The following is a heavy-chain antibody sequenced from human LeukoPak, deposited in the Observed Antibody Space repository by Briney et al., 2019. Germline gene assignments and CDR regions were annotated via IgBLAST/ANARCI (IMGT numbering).Heavy chain of an antibody. J-gene: IGHJ4*02. Sequence: GGSLRLSCAASGFTFSSYEMNWVRQAPGKGLEWVSYISSSSSTIYYADSVKGRFTISRDNAKNSLYLQMNSLRAEDTALYYCAKQADTPMLIWSFTDYWGQGTLVTVSS. CDR1: GFTFSSYE. CDR2: ISSSSSTI. D-gene: IGHD5-18*01. CDR3: AKQADTPMLIWSFTDY. V-gene: IGHV3-48*01.